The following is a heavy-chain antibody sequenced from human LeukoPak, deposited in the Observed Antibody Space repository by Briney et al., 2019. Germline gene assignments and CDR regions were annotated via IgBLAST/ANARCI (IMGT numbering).Heavy chain of an antibody. V-gene: IGHV3-48*03. D-gene: IGHD6-6*01. J-gene: IGHJ6*02. CDR2: ISSSGSTI. CDR3: ARPYSSSSRFISWYYYGMDV. CDR1: GFTFSSYE. Sequence: PGGSLRLSCAASGFTFSSYEMSWVRQAPGKGLEWVSYISSSGSTIYYADSVKGRFTISRDNAKNSLYLQMNSLRAEDTAVYYCARPYSSSSRFISWYYYGMDVWGQGTTVTVSS.